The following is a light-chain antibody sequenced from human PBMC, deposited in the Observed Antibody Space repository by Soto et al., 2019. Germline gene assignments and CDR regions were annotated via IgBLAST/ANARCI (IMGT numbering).Light chain of an antibody. J-gene: IGLJ7*01. CDR3: SSYTSGTTLV. V-gene: IGLV2-14*01. CDR1: SSDVGRYNY. Sequence: QSVLTQPASVSGSPGQSITISCTGTSSDVGRYNYVSWFQQHPGKAPKLMIYEVSNRPSGVSDRFSGSKSGNTASLTISGLQAEDEADYYCSSYTSGTTLVFGGGTQLTVL. CDR2: EVS.